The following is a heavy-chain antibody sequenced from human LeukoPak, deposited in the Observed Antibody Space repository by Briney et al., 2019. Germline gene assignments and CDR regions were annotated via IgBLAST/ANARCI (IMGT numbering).Heavy chain of an antibody. V-gene: IGHV4-61*02. J-gene: IGHJ4*02. CDR3: ARQGDGDLDY. D-gene: IGHD4-17*01. Sequence: SETLSLTCTVSGGSVSSGSYYWNWLRQPAGKGLEWIGRIYTSGSINYNPSLESRVTILVDKSKNQFSLKLGSVTAADTAVYYCARQGDGDLDYWGQGTLVTVSS. CDR2: IYTSGSI. CDR1: GGSVSSGSYY.